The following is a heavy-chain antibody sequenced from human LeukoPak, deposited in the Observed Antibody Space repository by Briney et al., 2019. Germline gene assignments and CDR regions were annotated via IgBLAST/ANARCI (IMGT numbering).Heavy chain of an antibody. CDR1: GFTFSSYG. CDR3: AKDEGQQQLEYYFDY. Sequence: PGGSLRPSCAASGFTFSSYGMHWVRQAPGKGLEWVAVISYDGSNKYYADSVKGRFTISRDNSKNTLYLQMNSLRAEATAVYYCAKDEGQQQLEYYFDYWGQGTLVTVSS. CDR2: ISYDGSNK. D-gene: IGHD6-13*01. V-gene: IGHV3-30*18. J-gene: IGHJ4*02.